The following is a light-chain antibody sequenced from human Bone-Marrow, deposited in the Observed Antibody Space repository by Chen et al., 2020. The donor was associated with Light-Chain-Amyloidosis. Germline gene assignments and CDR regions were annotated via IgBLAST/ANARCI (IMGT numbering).Light chain of an antibody. Sequence: SYELTQPPSVSVSPGQTARITCSCDDLPTKYAYWYQQKPGLSPVLVIHRDTERPSGISERFSGSSSGTKATLTISGVQAEDEADYHCQSADSSGTYEVIFGGGTKLTVL. CDR3: QSADSSGTYEVI. J-gene: IGLJ2*01. CDR2: RDT. CDR1: DLPTKY. V-gene: IGLV3-25*03.